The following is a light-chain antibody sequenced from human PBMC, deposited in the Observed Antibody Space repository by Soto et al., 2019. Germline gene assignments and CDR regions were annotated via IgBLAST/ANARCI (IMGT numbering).Light chain of an antibody. Sequence: ENMMTQSPSTVSASPGETDTLSCRASQSVSSNLAWYQQKPGQAPRLLIYGASTRATGIPARFSGSGSGTEFTLTISSLQSEDFAVYYCQQYNNWPSWTFGQGTKVDIK. J-gene: IGKJ1*01. CDR2: GAS. CDR3: QQYNNWPSWT. CDR1: QSVSSN. V-gene: IGKV3-15*01.